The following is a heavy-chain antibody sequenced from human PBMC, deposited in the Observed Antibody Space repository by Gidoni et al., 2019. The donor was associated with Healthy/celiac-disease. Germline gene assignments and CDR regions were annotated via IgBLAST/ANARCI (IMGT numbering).Heavy chain of an antibody. V-gene: IGHV4-34*01. CDR2: INHSGST. J-gene: IGHJ4*02. CDR1: GGSFSGYY. D-gene: IGHD3-9*01. CDR3: ARGLKEVLRYFDWLLYSDYFDY. Sequence: QVQLQQWGAGLLKPSETLSLTCTVYGGSFSGYYWSWIRQPPGKGLEWIGEINHSGSTNSNPSLKSRVTISVDTSKNQFFLKLSSVTAADTAVYYCARGLKEVLRYFDWLLYSDYFDYWGQGTLVTVSS.